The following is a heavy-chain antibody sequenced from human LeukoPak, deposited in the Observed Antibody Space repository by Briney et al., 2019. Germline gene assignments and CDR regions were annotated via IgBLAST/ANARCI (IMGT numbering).Heavy chain of an antibody. CDR1: GFTFSSYE. CDR2: ISSSGSAK. Sequence: GGSLRLSCAASGFTFSSYEMNWVRQAPGKGLGWVSYISSSGSAKHYADSVKGRFTISRDNAKNALYLQMNSLRAEDTAVYYCARDDFHDGGPGVDYWGQGTLVTVSS. V-gene: IGHV3-48*03. CDR3: ARDDFHDGGPGVDY. D-gene: IGHD3/OR15-3a*01. J-gene: IGHJ4*02.